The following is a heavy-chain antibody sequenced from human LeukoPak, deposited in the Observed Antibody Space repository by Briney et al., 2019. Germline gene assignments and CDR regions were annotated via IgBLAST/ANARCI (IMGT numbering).Heavy chain of an antibody. Sequence: SETLSLTCAVSGGSISSSSYYWGWIRQPPGKGLEWIGGIYYSGSTYYNPSLKNRVTISVDTSKNQFSLKLSSVTAADTAVYYCASDYDDSSGYYGGLDYWGQGTLVTVSS. CDR3: ASDYDDSSGYYGGLDY. J-gene: IGHJ4*02. CDR2: IYYSGST. V-gene: IGHV4-39*01. D-gene: IGHD3-22*01. CDR1: GGSISSSSYY.